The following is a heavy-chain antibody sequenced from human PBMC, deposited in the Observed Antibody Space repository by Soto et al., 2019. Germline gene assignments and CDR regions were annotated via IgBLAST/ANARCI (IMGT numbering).Heavy chain of an antibody. J-gene: IGHJ4*02. CDR3: AKDLDCSGGSCYGTFDY. D-gene: IGHD2-15*01. V-gene: IGHV3-7*05. CDR1: GFTFSSDW. CDR2: IRKDGSKT. Sequence: GGSLGLSCAASGFTFSSDWMTWVRQAPGKGLEWVANIRKDGSKTSYMDSVRGRFTISRDNAQSTLYLQMNSLRAEDTALYYCAKDLDCSGGSCYGTFDYWGQGTLVTVSS.